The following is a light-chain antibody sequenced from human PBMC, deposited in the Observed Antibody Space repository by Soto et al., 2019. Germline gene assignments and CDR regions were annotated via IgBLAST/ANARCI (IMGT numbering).Light chain of an antibody. CDR2: GAS. CDR1: QRVSSSY. J-gene: IGKJ1*01. CDR3: QQYGSSPPTWT. Sequence: EIVLTQSPGILSLSPGERATLSCRASQRVSSSYLAWYQQKPGQAPRLLIYGASSRATGIPDTFSGSGSGTDFTLTISRLEPEDFAVYYCQQYGSSPPTWTFGQGTKVEI. V-gene: IGKV3-20*01.